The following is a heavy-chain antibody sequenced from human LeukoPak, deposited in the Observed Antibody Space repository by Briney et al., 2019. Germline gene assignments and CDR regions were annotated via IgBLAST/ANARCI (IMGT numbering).Heavy chain of an antibody. Sequence: ASVKVSCKASGGTFSSYAISWVRQAPGQGLEWMGGIIPIFGTANYAQKFQGRVTITADKSTSTAYMELSSLRSEDTAVYYCARVYPTTVVTHTVAYFDYWGQGTLVTVSS. V-gene: IGHV1-69*06. CDR2: IIPIFGTA. D-gene: IGHD4-23*01. CDR1: GGTFSSYA. CDR3: ARVYPTTVVTHTVAYFDY. J-gene: IGHJ4*02.